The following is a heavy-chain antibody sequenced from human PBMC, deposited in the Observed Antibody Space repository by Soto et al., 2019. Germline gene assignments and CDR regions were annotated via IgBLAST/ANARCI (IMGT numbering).Heavy chain of an antibody. CDR2: ISSSSSYI. Sequence: GGSLRLSCAASGFTFSSYSMNWVRQAPGKGLEWVSSISSSSSYIYYADSVKGRFTISRDNAKNSLYLQMNSLRAEDTAVYYCARAHYYDSSGYDYYYGMDVWGQGTTVTVSS. D-gene: IGHD3-22*01. CDR3: ARAHYYDSSGYDYYYGMDV. V-gene: IGHV3-21*01. J-gene: IGHJ6*02. CDR1: GFTFSSYS.